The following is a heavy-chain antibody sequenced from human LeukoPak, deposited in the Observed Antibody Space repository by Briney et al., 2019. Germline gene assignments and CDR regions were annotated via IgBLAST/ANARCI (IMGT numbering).Heavy chain of an antibody. CDR2: ISGSGGST. CDR1: GFTFSSYA. CDR3: AKREGGQVLRFLEWLFWSWDH. Sequence: PGGSLRLSCAASGFTFSSYAMSWVRQAPGKGLEWVSAISGSGGSTYYADSVKGRFTISRDNSKNTLYLQMNSLRAEDTAVYYCAKREGGQVLRFLEWLFWSWDHWGQGTLVTVSS. D-gene: IGHD3-3*01. J-gene: IGHJ4*02. V-gene: IGHV3-23*01.